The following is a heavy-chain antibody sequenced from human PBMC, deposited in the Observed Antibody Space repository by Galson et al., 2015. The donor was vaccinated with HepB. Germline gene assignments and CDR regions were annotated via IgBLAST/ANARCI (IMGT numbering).Heavy chain of an antibody. D-gene: IGHD2-2*01. J-gene: IGHJ6*02. CDR3: ARGFCSSTNCHTNFYYGMDV. CDR2: ISAYNGQP. Sequence: SVKVSCKASGYTFSNYAISWIRQAPGQGPEWMGWISAYNGQPDYAQKTQGRVTMTTDTSTNTAYMELRSLTSDDTAVYYCARGFCSSTNCHTNFYYGMDVWGQGTSVTVSS. V-gene: IGHV1-18*01. CDR1: GYTFSNYA.